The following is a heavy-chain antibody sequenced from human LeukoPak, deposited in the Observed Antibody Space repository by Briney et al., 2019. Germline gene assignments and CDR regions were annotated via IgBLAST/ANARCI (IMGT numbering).Heavy chain of an antibody. CDR3: ARGGYSYGYDY. J-gene: IGHJ4*02. Sequence: SETLSLTCTVFGGSISSYYWSWIRKPPGKGLEWIGYIYNSGITNKNPSLRSRVTISGDTSKNQFSLKLSSVTAADTAVYYCARGGYSYGYDYWGQGTLVTVSS. D-gene: IGHD5-18*01. CDR1: GGSISSYY. CDR2: IYNSGIT. V-gene: IGHV4-4*09.